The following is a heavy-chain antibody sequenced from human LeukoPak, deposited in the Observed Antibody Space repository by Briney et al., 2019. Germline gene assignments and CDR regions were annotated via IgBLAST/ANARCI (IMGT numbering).Heavy chain of an antibody. CDR2: ISRSSSYI. CDR1: GFTFSTYS. CDR3: ARVTSLTGTICDS. V-gene: IGHV3-21*01. J-gene: IGHJ4*02. D-gene: IGHD1-7*01. Sequence: KPGGSLRLSCAASGFTFSTYSMNWVRQAPGKGLEWVSSISRSSSYIYYADSVKGRFTISRDNTKNSLYLQMSSLRVEDTAVYYCARVTSLTGTICDSWGQGTLVTVSS.